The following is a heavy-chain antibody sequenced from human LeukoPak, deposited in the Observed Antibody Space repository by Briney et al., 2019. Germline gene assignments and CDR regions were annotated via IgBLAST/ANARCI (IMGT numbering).Heavy chain of an antibody. D-gene: IGHD3-10*01. CDR1: GFTFSSYA. CDR2: IKQDGSEK. Sequence: GGSLRLSCAAAGFTFSSYAMSWVRQAPGKGLEWVANIKQDGSEKYYVDSVKGRFTISRDTAKNSLYLQMNSLRAEDTAVYYCARDQLLWSGSFDYWGQGTLVTVSS. V-gene: IGHV3-7*01. J-gene: IGHJ4*02. CDR3: ARDQLLWSGSFDY.